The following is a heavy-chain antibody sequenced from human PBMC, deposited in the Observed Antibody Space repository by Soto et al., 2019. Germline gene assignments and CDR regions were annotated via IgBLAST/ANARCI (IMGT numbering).Heavy chain of an antibody. D-gene: IGHD3-10*01. CDR1: GGSISSYY. CDR2: IYYSGST. Sequence: SETLSLTCTVSGGSISSYYWSWIRQPPGKGLEWIGYIYYSGSTNYNPSLKSRVTISVDTSKNQFSLKLSSVTAADTAVYYCAREAYGSGQRPSSNYYYYGMDVWGQGTTVTVSS. J-gene: IGHJ6*02. CDR3: AREAYGSGQRPSSNYYYYGMDV. V-gene: IGHV4-59*01.